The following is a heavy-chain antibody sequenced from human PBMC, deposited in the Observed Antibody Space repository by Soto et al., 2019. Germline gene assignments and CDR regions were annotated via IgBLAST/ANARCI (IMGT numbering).Heavy chain of an antibody. V-gene: IGHV3-48*03. CDR3: TKEKSVVDSGYDAFDV. CDR1: GFTFSDYD. CDR2: VSASGGTI. J-gene: IGHJ3*01. Sequence: EVQLVESGGGLVQPGGSLRLSCAASGFTFSDYDMDWVRQAPGKGLEWVAYVSASGGTIFYAYSVKGRFIISGDNAESSLSLRVYSMRADDTAVYYCTKEKSVVDSGYDAFDVWGEGTMVTVS. D-gene: IGHD5-12*01.